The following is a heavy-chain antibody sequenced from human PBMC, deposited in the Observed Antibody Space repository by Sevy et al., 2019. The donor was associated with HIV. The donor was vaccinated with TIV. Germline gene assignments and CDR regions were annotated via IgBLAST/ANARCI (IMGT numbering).Heavy chain of an antibody. D-gene: IGHD3-22*01. Sequence: SETLSLTCSVSGGSFSGYYWSWIRQPPGKGLEWIGYIYDSGRSNYNRSLKSRVNISEDTSKNQFSLKLNSVTAADTAVYSCARSLNHYDSSGYQMGFDYWGQRTLVTVSS. V-gene: IGHV4-59*01. CDR1: GGSFSGYY. CDR2: IYDSGRS. J-gene: IGHJ4*02. CDR3: ARSLNHYDSSGYQMGFDY.